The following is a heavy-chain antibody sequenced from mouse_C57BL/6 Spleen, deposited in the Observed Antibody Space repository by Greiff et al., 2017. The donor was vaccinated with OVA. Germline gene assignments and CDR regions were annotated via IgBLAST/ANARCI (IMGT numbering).Heavy chain of an antibody. CDR1: GYTFTDYY. CDR2: INPNNGGT. V-gene: IGHV1-26*01. J-gene: IGHJ1*03. Sequence: EVQLQQSGPELVKPGASVKISCKASGYTFTDYYMNWVKQSHGKSLEWIGDINPNNGGTSYNQKFKGKATLTVDKSSSTAYMELRSLTSEDSAVYYGARAPLYGSSSSWYFDVWGTGTTVTVSS. CDR3: ARAPLYGSSSSWYFDV. D-gene: IGHD1-1*01.